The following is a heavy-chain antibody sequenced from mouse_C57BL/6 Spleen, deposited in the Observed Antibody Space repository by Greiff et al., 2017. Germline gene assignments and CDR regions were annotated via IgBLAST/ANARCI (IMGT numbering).Heavy chain of an antibody. CDR3: AVDSNYRDYYAMDY. J-gene: IGHJ4*01. CDR2: ISSGSSTI. CDR1: GFTFSDYG. D-gene: IGHD2-5*01. V-gene: IGHV5-17*01. Sequence: EVQLQESGGGLVKPGGSLKLSCAASGFTFSDYGMHWVRQAPEKGLEWVAYISSGSSTIYYADTVKGRFTISRDNAKNTLFLQMTSLRSEDTAMYYCAVDSNYRDYYAMDYWGQGTSVTVSS.